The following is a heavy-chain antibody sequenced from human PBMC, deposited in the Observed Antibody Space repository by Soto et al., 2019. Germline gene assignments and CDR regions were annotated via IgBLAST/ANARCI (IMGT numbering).Heavy chain of an antibody. CDR2: IVGSGGFA. CDR1: GFTFSSYA. Sequence: EVQLLESGGGLVQPGGSLRLSCAASGFTFSSYAMSWVRQAPGKGLEWVSAIVGSGGFAYYADSLRGRFTISRDNSKNPLYLQMNSLRAEDTAVYHCAKHGDDYAWAKFDYWGQGTLVTVSS. D-gene: IGHD4-17*01. CDR3: AKHGDDYAWAKFDY. J-gene: IGHJ4*02. V-gene: IGHV3-23*01.